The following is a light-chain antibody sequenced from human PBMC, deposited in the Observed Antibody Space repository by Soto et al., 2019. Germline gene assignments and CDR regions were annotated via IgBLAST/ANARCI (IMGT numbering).Light chain of an antibody. J-gene: IGKJ2*01. Sequence: QMTQSPSSLSTSVGDRVTIACRASQSISTYLNWYQHKPGKAPKLLIYAASSLQSGVPSRFSGSGSGTDFTLTISSLQPEDFATYYCQQSYSSPYTFGQGTKLEIK. CDR1: QSISTY. CDR2: AAS. V-gene: IGKV1-39*01. CDR3: QQSYSSPYT.